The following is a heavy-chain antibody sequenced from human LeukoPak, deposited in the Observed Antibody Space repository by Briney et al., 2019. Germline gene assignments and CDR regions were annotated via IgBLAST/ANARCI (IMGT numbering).Heavy chain of an antibody. J-gene: IGHJ4*02. V-gene: IGHV3-7*01. CDR1: GFTFSTYW. Sequence: GGSLRLSCAASGFTFSTYWLTWVRQAPGKGLEWVANIMQDGSEKNYVDSVKGRFTISRDNAKNSLYLQMNSLRAEDTAVYYCARDNYGSGSYYTYFDYWGQGTLVTVSS. CDR2: IMQDGSEK. D-gene: IGHD3-10*01. CDR3: ARDNYGSGSYYTYFDY.